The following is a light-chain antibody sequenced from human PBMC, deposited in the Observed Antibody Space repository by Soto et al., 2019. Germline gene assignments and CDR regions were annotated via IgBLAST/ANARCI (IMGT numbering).Light chain of an antibody. CDR2: GAS. CDR3: QQYGSSPFT. J-gene: IGKJ3*01. V-gene: IGKV3-20*01. Sequence: EIVLTQSPGTLSLSPGERATLSCRASQSVSSNYLTWYQQKPGQAPRLLIYGASSRATGIPDRFSGSGSGTDFPLTIRRLEPEDFAVYYCQQYGSSPFTFGPGTKVDIQ. CDR1: QSVSSNY.